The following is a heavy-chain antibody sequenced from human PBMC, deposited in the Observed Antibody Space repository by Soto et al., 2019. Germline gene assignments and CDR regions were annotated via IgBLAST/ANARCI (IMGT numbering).Heavy chain of an antibody. CDR3: ERGGHYDFWSGQRGIDY. J-gene: IGHJ4*02. CDR1: GYTFTSYG. Sequence: ASVKVSCKASGYTFTSYGISWVRQAPGQGLEWMGWISAYNGNTNYAQKLQGRVTMTTDTSTSTAYMELRSLRSDDTAVYYCERGGHYDFWSGQRGIDYWGQGTLVTVSS. D-gene: IGHD3-3*01. CDR2: ISAYNGNT. V-gene: IGHV1-18*01.